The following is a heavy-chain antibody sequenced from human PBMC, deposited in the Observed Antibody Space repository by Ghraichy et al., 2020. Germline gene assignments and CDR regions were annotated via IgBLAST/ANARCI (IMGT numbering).Heavy chain of an antibody. D-gene: IGHD4-17*01. Sequence: ESLNISCTVSGGSVSSYYWSWIRQAPGKGLECFGYIFYRGRTNYNPSLESRVTMSVDTSNNQFSLKLTSVTAADTAVYYCARAGGRVHDDLRDYGAFDVWGQGTAVTVSS. V-gene: IGHV4-59*02. J-gene: IGHJ3*01. CDR2: IFYRGRT. CDR3: ARAGGRVHDDLRDYGAFDV. CDR1: GGSVSSYY.